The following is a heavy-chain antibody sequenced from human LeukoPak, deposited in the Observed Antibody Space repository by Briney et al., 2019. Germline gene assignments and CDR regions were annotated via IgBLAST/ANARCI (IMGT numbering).Heavy chain of an antibody. CDR2: IYSSGNT. CDR3: TRTDPWVS. J-gene: IGHJ5*02. V-gene: IGHV3-66*01. Sequence: GGSLRLSCAGSGFTGGINDYMSWVRQAPGKGLEWVSVIYSSGNTYYADSVRGRFTISRDKSKNTLYLQMNSLTVEDTAMYYCTRTDPWVSWGQGAQVTVSS. D-gene: IGHD1-26*01. CDR1: GFTGGINDY.